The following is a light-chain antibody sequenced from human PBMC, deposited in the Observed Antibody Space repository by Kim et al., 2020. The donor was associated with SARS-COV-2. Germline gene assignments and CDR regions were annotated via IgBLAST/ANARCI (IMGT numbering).Light chain of an antibody. CDR3: QVWDSSTYV. CDR2: RYS. Sequence: VARGQAARINCWGNHIGSKHVHWYQQKPGQAPVLVIYRYSNRPSGIPERFSGSNSGNRANLTISRAQAGDEADYYCQVWDSSTYVFGTGTKVTVL. J-gene: IGLJ1*01. CDR1: HIGSKH. V-gene: IGLV3-9*01.